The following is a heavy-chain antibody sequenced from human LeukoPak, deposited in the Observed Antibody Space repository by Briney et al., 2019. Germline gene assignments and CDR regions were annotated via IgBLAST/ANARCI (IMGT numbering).Heavy chain of an antibody. J-gene: IGHJ4*02. Sequence: GRSLRLSCAASGFTFSSYAMHWVRQAPGKGLEWVAVISYDGSNKYYADSVKGRFTISRDNSKNTLYLQMNSLRPEDTAVYYCARPRGGSYYFDYWGQGTLVTVSS. CDR3: ARPRGGSYYFDY. D-gene: IGHD3-10*01. CDR2: ISYDGSNK. CDR1: GFTFSSYA. V-gene: IGHV3-30*01.